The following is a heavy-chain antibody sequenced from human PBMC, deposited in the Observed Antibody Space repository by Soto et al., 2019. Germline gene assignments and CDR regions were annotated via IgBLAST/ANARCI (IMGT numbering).Heavy chain of an antibody. V-gene: IGHV3-30*18. Sequence: GSLRLSCAASGFSFSSYGMHWVRQAPGRGLEWVTVISNDGNRKYYGESVKGRFSVSRDNDKDTLYLQMNGLRPEDTGVYYCAKDRRQLSALDMWGQGTTVTVSS. CDR3: AKDRRQLSALDM. CDR1: GFSFSSYG. D-gene: IGHD6-6*01. J-gene: IGHJ3*02. CDR2: ISNDGNRK.